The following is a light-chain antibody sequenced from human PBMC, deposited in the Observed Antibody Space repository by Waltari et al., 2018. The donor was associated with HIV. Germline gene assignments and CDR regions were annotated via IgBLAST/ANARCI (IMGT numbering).Light chain of an antibody. CDR3: QSSDSSGNYWV. CDR1: TCPNQY. Sequence: SSALTQPPSVSVSPGQTATITCSATTCPNQYGYWYQQKPGHAPVMVIYNDREGPSGIPGRFSGSRSATTATLTISEVQPEDEADYYCQSSDSSGNYWVLGGGTKVTVL. J-gene: IGLJ2*01. CDR2: NDR. V-gene: IGLV3-25*03.